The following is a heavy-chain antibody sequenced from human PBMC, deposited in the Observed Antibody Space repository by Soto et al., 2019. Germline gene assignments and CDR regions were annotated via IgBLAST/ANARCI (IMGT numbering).Heavy chain of an antibody. D-gene: IGHD3-10*01. V-gene: IGHV3-53*01. CDR1: GFTVIYNY. CDR3: ARGMYGSGSYYIGDAFDM. CDR2: IYRGGDT. J-gene: IGHJ3*02. Sequence: WGSLRLSCAVSGFTVIYNYMNFVRQAPLKGLEWVSVIYRGGDTFYADSVKGRFTISRDNSKNTLYLQMNSLRAEDTAVYYCARGMYGSGSYYIGDAFDMWGQGTMVTVSS.